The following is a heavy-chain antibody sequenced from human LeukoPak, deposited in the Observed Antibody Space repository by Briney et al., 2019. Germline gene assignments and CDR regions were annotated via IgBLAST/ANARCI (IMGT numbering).Heavy chain of an antibody. Sequence: GGSLRLSCAASGFTFDDYAMHWVRQAPGKGLEWVSLISWDGGSTYYADSVKGRFTISRDKSKNSLYLQMNSLRAEDTALYYCATDGDASNWGQGTLVTVSS. D-gene: IGHD2-21*02. CDR3: ATDGDASN. J-gene: IGHJ4*02. CDR1: GFTFDDYA. V-gene: IGHV3-43D*04. CDR2: ISWDGGST.